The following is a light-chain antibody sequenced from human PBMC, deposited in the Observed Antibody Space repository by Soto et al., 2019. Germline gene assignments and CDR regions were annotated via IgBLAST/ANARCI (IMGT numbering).Light chain of an antibody. CDR3: QQYGSSPPIT. Sequence: VLTESPGALSLSPGERASLSCRASQSVSSSYLAWYQQKPGQAPRLLIYGASSRATGIPDRFSGSGSGTDFTLTISRLEPEDLAVYSCQQYGSSPPITFGQGTRLEIK. J-gene: IGKJ5*01. V-gene: IGKV3-20*01. CDR2: GAS. CDR1: QSVSSSY.